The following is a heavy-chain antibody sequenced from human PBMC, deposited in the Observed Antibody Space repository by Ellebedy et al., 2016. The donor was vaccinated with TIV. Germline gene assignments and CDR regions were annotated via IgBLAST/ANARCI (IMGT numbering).Heavy chain of an antibody. V-gene: IGHV4-59*01. CDR3: ARTFTERLGGSTTHWVLDY. CDR1: GVPISGSY. D-gene: IGHD4-11*01. CDR2: VSSGGSA. J-gene: IGHJ4*02. Sequence: SETLSLTCTVSGVPISGSYWSWIRLPPGKGLEWIGYVSSGGSAHYSPSLKSRVTISVDTSKSQFSLNLKSVTAADTVVYYCARTFTERLGGSTTHWVLDYWGQGSLVTASS.